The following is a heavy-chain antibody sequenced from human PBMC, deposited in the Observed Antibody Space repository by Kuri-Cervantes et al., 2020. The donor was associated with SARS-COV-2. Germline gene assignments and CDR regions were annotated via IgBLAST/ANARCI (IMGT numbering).Heavy chain of an antibody. CDR3: VTSLPRSGWDGEDAFDI. J-gene: IGHJ3*02. V-gene: IGHV4-39*01. CDR2: IYYSGTT. CDR1: GGSISSSVYY. D-gene: IGHD6-19*01. Sequence: SETLSLTCTVSGGSISSSVYYWGWIRQPPGKGLEWIGSIYYSGTTYYNPSLKSRVTISVDTSKNQFSLNLSSVTAADTAVYYCVTSLPRSGWDGEDAFDIWGQGTMVTVSS.